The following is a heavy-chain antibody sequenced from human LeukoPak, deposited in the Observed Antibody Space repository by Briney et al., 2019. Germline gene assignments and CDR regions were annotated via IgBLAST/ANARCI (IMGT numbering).Heavy chain of an antibody. V-gene: IGHV3-20*04. CDR3: ARVYFYGDFSFDY. CDR2: INWNGGST. D-gene: IGHD4-17*01. Sequence: GGSLRLSRAASGFTFDDYGMSWVRQAPGKGLKWVSGINWNGGSTGYADSVKGRFTISRDNAKNSLYLQMNSLRAEDTALYYCARVYFYGDFSFDYWGQGTLVTVSS. J-gene: IGHJ4*02. CDR1: GFTFDDYG.